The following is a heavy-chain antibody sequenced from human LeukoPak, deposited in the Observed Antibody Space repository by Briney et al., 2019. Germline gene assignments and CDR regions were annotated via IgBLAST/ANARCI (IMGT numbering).Heavy chain of an antibody. J-gene: IGHJ4*02. CDR3: ARDRLSVAGVFDY. V-gene: IGHV3-23*01. Sequence: PGGSLRLSCAASGFTFSSYAMSWVRQAPGKGLEWVSAISGSGGSTYYADSVKGRFTISRDNAKNSLYLQMNSLRAEDTAVYYCARDRLSVAGVFDYWGQGTLVTVSS. CDR1: GFTFSSYA. D-gene: IGHD6-19*01. CDR2: ISGSGGST.